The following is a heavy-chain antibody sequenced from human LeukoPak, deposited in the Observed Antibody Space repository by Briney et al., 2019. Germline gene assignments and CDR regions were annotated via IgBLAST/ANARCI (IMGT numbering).Heavy chain of an antibody. CDR1: GFTFSSYA. Sequence: GGSLRLSCAASGFTFSSYAMSWVRQAPGKGLEGVSAISGSGGSTYYADSVKGRFTISRGNAKNSLYLQMNSLRAEDTAVYYCARECSSTSCYDYWAQGTLVTVSS. CDR2: ISGSGGST. CDR3: ARECSSTSCYDY. J-gene: IGHJ4*02. V-gene: IGHV3-23*01. D-gene: IGHD2-2*01.